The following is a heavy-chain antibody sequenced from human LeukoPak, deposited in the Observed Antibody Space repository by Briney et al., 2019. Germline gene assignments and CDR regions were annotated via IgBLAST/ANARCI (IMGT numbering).Heavy chain of an antibody. CDR2: ISAYNGDT. CDR1: GYTFTNYG. CDR3: AREIYGRFDN. J-gene: IGHJ4*02. Sequence: ASVKASCKASGYTFTNYGISWVRQAPGQGLEWMGWISAYNGDTNYAQNLQGRVTMTTDTSTSTAYMDLSSLRSDDTAVYYCAREIYGRFDNWGQGTLVTVSS. D-gene: IGHD2-15*01. V-gene: IGHV1-18*01.